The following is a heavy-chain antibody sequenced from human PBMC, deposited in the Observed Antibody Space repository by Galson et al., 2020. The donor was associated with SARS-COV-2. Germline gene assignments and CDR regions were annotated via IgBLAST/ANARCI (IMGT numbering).Heavy chain of an antibody. J-gene: IGHJ4*02. Sequence: GESLKISCAASGFTFSSYGMHWVRQAPGKGLEWVAVISYDGSNKYYADSVKGRFTISRDNSKNTLYLQMNSLRAEDTAVYYCAKIALTAPFDYWGQGTLVTVSS. D-gene: IGHD5-18*01. CDR2: ISYDGSNK. CDR3: AKIALTAPFDY. CDR1: GFTFSSYG. V-gene: IGHV3-30*18.